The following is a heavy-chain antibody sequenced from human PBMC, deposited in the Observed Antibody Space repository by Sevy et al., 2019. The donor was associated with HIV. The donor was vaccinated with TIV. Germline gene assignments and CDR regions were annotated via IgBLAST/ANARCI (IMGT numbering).Heavy chain of an antibody. CDR2: IHYTGTT. Sequence: SETLSLTCVVSGYSISSGYWWDWFRRPPGKGLEWIGAIHYTGTTQYTPSLNRRVTVSADTSKNQFSLRLCSMTAADTAVYYCASHDWGREDYWGQGTLVTVSS. D-gene: IGHD7-27*01. J-gene: IGHJ4*02. CDR3: ASHDWGREDY. V-gene: IGHV4-38-2*01. CDR1: GYSISSGYW.